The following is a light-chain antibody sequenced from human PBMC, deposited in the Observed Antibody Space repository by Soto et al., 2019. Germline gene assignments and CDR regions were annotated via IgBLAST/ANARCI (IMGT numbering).Light chain of an antibody. Sequence: QSVLTQPPSVSGAPGQRVTISCTGSSSNIGAGYDVHWYQHLPGTAPKLLIYGNNNRPSGVPDRFSGSKSGTSASLAITGLQAEDEADYYCQSYDSSLSGPYVFGSGTKVTV. J-gene: IGLJ1*01. V-gene: IGLV1-40*01. CDR1: SSNIGAGYD. CDR2: GNN. CDR3: QSYDSSLSGPYV.